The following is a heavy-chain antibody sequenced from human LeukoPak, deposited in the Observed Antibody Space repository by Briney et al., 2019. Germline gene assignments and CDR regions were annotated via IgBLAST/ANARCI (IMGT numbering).Heavy chain of an antibody. Sequence: GGSLRLSCEASGFAFSTSAVHWVRQAPGNGLEWVALISFDGTNIYYGDSVKGRFTISRDNSKNTLYLQMDSLRAADTAVYYCVSTYSGRDSGLHLDYWGQGTLVTVSS. D-gene: IGHD5-12*01. J-gene: IGHJ4*02. V-gene: IGHV3-30*04. CDR3: VSTYSGRDSGLHLDY. CDR2: ISFDGTNI. CDR1: GFAFSTSA.